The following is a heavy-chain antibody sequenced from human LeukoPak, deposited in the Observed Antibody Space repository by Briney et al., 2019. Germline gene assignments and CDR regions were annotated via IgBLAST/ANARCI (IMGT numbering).Heavy chain of an antibody. J-gene: IGHJ1*01. Sequence: GGSLRLSCVVSGFTVSSNHMNWVRRAPGKGLEWVSVIYVDWSTHYADCVKGRFTISRDNSKNTLYLQMNGLRVEDTAVYYCVRQGLGEAKRWGQGTLVTVSS. D-gene: IGHD3-16*01. CDR3: VRQGLGEAKR. CDR2: IYVDWST. CDR1: GFTVSSNH. V-gene: IGHV3-66*04.